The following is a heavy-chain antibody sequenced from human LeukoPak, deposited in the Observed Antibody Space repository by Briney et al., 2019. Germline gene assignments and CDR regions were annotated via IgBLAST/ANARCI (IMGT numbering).Heavy chain of an antibody. J-gene: IGHJ4*02. CDR2: ISGGGDIT. D-gene: IGHD6-19*01. V-gene: IGHV3-23*01. CDR1: GFNFANHA. Sequence: AGGSLRLSCAASGFNFANHAMSWVRQTAGKGLEWVSAISGGGDITYYADSVKGRFTISRDNSKDTLFLQMHSLRAEDTAVCYCARYTQDEYSSGWFYFDYWGQGTLVTVSS. CDR3: ARYTQDEYSSGWFYFDY.